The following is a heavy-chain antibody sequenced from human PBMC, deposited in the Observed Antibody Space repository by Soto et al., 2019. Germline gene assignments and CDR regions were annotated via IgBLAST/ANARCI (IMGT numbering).Heavy chain of an antibody. CDR3: ARVRGDIVVVPAATPYYYYGMDV. D-gene: IGHD2-2*01. V-gene: IGHV1-69*02. CDR1: GGTFSSYT. Sequence: ASVKVSCKASGGTFSSYTISWVRQAPGQGLEWMGRIIPILGIANYAQKFQGRVTITADKSTSTAYMELRSLRSDDTAVYYCARVRGDIVVVPAATPYYYYGMDVWGQGTTVTVSS. CDR2: IIPILGIA. J-gene: IGHJ6*02.